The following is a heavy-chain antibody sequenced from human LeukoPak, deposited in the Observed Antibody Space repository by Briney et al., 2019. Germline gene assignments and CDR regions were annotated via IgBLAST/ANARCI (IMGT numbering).Heavy chain of an antibody. D-gene: IGHD6-19*01. CDR3: AREGKLTGIAVAGSIDY. CDR2: ICTSGST. V-gene: IGHV4-4*07. CDR1: GGSISSYY. J-gene: IGHJ4*02. Sequence: SETLSLTCTVSGGSISSYYWSWIRQPAGKGLEWIGRICTSGSTNYNPSLKSRVTMSVDTSKNQFSLKLSSVTAADTAVYYCAREGKLTGIAVAGSIDYWGQGTLVTVSS.